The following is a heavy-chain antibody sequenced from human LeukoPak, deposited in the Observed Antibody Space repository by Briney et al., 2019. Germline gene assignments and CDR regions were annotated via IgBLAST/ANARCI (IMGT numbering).Heavy chain of an antibody. J-gene: IGHJ6*04. CDR2: IIPIFGTA. Sequence: SVKVSCKASGGTFSSYAISWVRQAPGQGLEWMGGIIPIFGTANYAQKFQGRVTITADKSTSTAYMELSSLRSEDTAVYYCARISDYDILTGYPKTYGMDVWGKGTTVTVS. D-gene: IGHD3-9*01. CDR1: GGTFSSYA. V-gene: IGHV1-69*06. CDR3: ARISDYDILTGYPKTYGMDV.